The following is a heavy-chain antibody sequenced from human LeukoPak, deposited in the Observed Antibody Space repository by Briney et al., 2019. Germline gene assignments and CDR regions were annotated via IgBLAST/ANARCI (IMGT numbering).Heavy chain of an antibody. CDR2: ISVGVGST. J-gene: IGHJ4*02. D-gene: IGHD4-23*01. Sequence: GGSLRLSCAASGFTFRSYAMSWVRQAPGKGLEWVSAISVGVGSTYYADSVKGRFTISRDNSKNTLYLQMNSLRAEDTAVYYCAKVPAVVTRELDYWGQRTLVTVSS. CDR1: GFTFRSYA. CDR3: AKVPAVVTRELDY. V-gene: IGHV3-23*01.